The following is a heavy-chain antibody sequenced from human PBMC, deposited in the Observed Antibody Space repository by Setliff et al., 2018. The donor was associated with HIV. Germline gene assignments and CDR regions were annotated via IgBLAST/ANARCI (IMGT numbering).Heavy chain of an antibody. CDR2: IYYSGST. Sequence: SETLSLTCAVYGGSFSGHFWTWIRQAPGKGLEWIGSIYYSGSTYYNSSLKSRVTISVDTSKNQFSLKLSSVTATDTAVYYCARHAIVDTAGRGFDYWGQGTLVTVSS. CDR3: ARHAIVDTAGRGFDY. J-gene: IGHJ4*02. D-gene: IGHD5-18*01. V-gene: IGHV4-39*01. CDR1: GGSFSGHF.